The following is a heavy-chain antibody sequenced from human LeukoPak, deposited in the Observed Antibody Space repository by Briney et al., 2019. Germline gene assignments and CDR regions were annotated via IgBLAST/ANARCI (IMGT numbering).Heavy chain of an antibody. V-gene: IGHV1-69*13. CDR1: GGTFSSYA. J-gene: IGHJ6*03. Sequence: SVKVSCKASGGTFSSYAISWVRQAPGQGLEWMGGIIPIFGTANYAQKFQGRVTITADESTSTASMELGSLRSEDTAVYYCARVEAARYYSYMDVWGKGTTVTVSS. CDR3: ARVEAARYYSYMDV. D-gene: IGHD6-6*01. CDR2: IIPIFGTA.